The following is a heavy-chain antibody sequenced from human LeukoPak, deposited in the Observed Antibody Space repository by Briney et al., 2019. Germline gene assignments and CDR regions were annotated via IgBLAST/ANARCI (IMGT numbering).Heavy chain of an antibody. D-gene: IGHD6-13*01. J-gene: IGHJ5*02. V-gene: IGHV3-21*01. CDR1: GFNLNSYT. CDR3: ARVAVAGPTGWFDP. Sequence: GGSQRLSCAASGFNLNSYTLSWVRQAPGKGLEWVSSISSTSSYIHYADSVKGRFTISRDNPDNVVYLQMNSLRAEDTAVHYCARVAVAGPTGWFDPWGQGTLVTVSS. CDR2: ISSTSSYI.